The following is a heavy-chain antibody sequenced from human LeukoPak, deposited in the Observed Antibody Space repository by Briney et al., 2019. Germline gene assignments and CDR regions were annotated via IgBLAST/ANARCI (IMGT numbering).Heavy chain of an antibody. CDR3: ARAETTLLLNY. Sequence: ASVKVSCKASGYSFTNYSIIWVRKTPGQGLQWMGWISAHNGNTNYAQKLQGRVTLTTDTSTSTVYMELRSLTSDDTAVYYCARAETTLLLNYWGQGTLVTVSS. V-gene: IGHV1-18*01. CDR1: GYSFTNYS. CDR2: ISAHNGNT. D-gene: IGHD4-11*01. J-gene: IGHJ4*02.